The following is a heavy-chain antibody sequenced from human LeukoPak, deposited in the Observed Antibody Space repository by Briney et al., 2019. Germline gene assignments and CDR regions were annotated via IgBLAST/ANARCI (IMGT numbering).Heavy chain of an antibody. Sequence: GGSLRLSCAAYGFSLSGYWMSWVRQAPGKGLEWVAVISYDGSNKYYADSVKGRFTISRDNAKNTLWLQMHSLRAEDTAVYYCARDSVKNQLEPFWFDFWGQGTLVTVSS. CDR2: ISYDGSNK. J-gene: IGHJ4*02. CDR3: ARDSVKNQLEPFWFDF. D-gene: IGHD1-1*01. CDR1: GFSLSGYW. V-gene: IGHV3-30*03.